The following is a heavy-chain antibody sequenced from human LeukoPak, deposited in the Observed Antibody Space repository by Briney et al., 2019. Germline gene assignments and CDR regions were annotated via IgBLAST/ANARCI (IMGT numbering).Heavy chain of an antibody. J-gene: IGHJ4*02. D-gene: IGHD1-14*01. CDR2: IKPDGREK. Sequence: GGSLSLSCAVSAIPLSNSWMNWVRQAPGGGREWVATIKPDGREKWYVNSVKGRFTISRDNAKNSLYLQMDSLRVDDTAVYYCATDRFYNPFDYWGQGTLVTVSS. V-gene: IGHV3-7*01. CDR3: ATDRFYNPFDY. CDR1: AIPLSNSW.